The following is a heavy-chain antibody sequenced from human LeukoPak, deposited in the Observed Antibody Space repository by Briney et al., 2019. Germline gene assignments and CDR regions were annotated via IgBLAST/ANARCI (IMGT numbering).Heavy chain of an antibody. V-gene: IGHV4-34*01. J-gene: IGHJ5*02. CDR3: ARGTGGWYSDWFDP. Sequence: SETLSLTCAVYGGSLSGYYWSWIRQPPGKGLEWIGEINHSGSTNYNPSLKSRVTISVDTSKNQFSLKLSSVTAADTAVYYCARGTGGWYSDWFDPWGQGTLVTVSS. CDR2: INHSGST. CDR1: GGSLSGYY. D-gene: IGHD6-19*01.